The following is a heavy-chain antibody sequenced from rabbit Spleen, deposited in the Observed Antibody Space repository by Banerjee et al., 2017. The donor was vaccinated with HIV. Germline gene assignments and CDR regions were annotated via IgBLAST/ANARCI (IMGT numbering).Heavy chain of an antibody. J-gene: IGHJ4*01. CDR1: GFSFSSRYC. CDR3: ARDLAAWNSGSYAFNL. D-gene: IGHD1-1*01. CDR2: IYAGDGST. Sequence: QSLEESGGDLVKPGASLTLSCTASGFSFSSRYCVCWVRQAPGKGLEWIACIYAGDGSTYYANWAKGRITVSKASSTTVTLQMTSLTAADTATYFCARDLAAWNSGSYAFNLWGPGTLVTVS. V-gene: IGHV1S40*01.